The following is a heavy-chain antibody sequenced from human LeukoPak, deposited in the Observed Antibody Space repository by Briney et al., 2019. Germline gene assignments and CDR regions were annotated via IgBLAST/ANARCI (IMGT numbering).Heavy chain of an antibody. CDR1: GFTFSSYA. Sequence: GGSLRLSCAASGFTFSSYAMHWVRQAPGKGLEWVAVISYDGSNKYYADSVKGRFTISRDNSKNTLYLQMNSLRAEDTAVYYCARESTDCSSTSCYAEYFDYWDQGTLVTVSS. CDR3: ARESTDCSSTSCYAEYFDY. V-gene: IGHV3-30*04. CDR2: ISYDGSNK. J-gene: IGHJ4*02. D-gene: IGHD2-2*01.